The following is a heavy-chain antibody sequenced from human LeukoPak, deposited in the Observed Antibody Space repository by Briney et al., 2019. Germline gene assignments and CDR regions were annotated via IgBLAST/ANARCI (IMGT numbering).Heavy chain of an antibody. CDR2: IYYSGST. CDR3: ARYGVVVPAAHEFVVYYGMDV. V-gene: IGHV4-59*01. Sequence: SETLSLTCTVSGGSISSYYWSWIRQPPGKGLEWIGYIYYSGSTNYNPSLKSRVTISVDTSKNQFSLKLSSVTAADTAVYYCARYGVVVPAAHEFVVYYGMDVWGQGTTVTVSS. J-gene: IGHJ6*02. CDR1: GGSISSYY. D-gene: IGHD2-2*01.